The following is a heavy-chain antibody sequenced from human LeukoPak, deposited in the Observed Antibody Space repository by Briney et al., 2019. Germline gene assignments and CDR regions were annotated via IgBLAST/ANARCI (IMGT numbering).Heavy chain of an antibody. CDR1: GGTFSSYA. CDR3: ARGLGNDAFDI. D-gene: IGHD1-1*01. V-gene: IGHV1-69*04. CDR2: IIPIFGIA. Sequence: ASVKVSCKASGGTFSSYAISWVRQAPGQGLEWMGRIIPIFGIANYAQKFQGRVTITADKSTSTAYMELSSPRSEDTAVYYCARGLGNDAFDIWGQGTMVTVSS. J-gene: IGHJ3*02.